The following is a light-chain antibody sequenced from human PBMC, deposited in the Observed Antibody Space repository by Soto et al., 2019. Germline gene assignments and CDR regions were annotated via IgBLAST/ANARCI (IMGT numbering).Light chain of an antibody. CDR2: AAS. CDR1: QSINSY. CDR3: QQTYSTTNT. V-gene: IGKV1-39*01. Sequence: DFQMTQSPSSLSASVGDRVTITCRASQSINSYLNWYQKMPGKAHKLLIFAASTLQSGVQSTFSGSGYGTDFTLTISSLPPEDFASYWGQQTYSTTNTLGQGTKLEIK. J-gene: IGKJ2*01.